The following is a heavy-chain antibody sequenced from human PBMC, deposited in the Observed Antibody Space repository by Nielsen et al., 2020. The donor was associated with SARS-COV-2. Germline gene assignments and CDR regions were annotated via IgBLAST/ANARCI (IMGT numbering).Heavy chain of an antibody. D-gene: IGHD6-19*01. CDR2: ISSSGSTI. CDR3: ARGSGWYRNHAFDI. CDR1: GFTFSDYY. V-gene: IGHV3-11*01. J-gene: IGHJ3*02. Sequence: GESLKISCAASGFTFSDYYMSWIRQAPGKGLEWVSYISSSGSTIYYADSVKGRFTISRDNAKNSLYLQMNSLRAEDTAVYYCARGSGWYRNHAFDIWGQGTMVTVSS.